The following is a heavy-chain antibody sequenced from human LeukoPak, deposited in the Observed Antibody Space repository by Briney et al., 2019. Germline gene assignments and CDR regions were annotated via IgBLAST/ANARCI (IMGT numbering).Heavy chain of an antibody. Sequence: GGSLRLSYAASGFSFSDYWMSWVRQTPGKGLEWVANIRHTGDEKYYVDSVEGRFTISRDNVKKSLYLQMNSLRAEDTAVYYCARDHRYYDFWSGYYYYYMDVWGKGTTVTVSS. CDR3: ARDHRYYDFWSGYYYYYMDV. J-gene: IGHJ6*03. D-gene: IGHD3-3*01. V-gene: IGHV3-7*01. CDR1: GFSFSDYW. CDR2: IRHTGDEK.